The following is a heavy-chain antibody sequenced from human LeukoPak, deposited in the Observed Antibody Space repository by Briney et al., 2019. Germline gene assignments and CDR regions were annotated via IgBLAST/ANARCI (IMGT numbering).Heavy chain of an antibody. D-gene: IGHD2-15*01. CDR2: IYHSGST. Sequence: SETLSLTCTVSGYSINTGYYWGWIRQPPGKGLEWIGIIYHSGSTYYNTSLESRVTISVDTSKNQFSLRMTSVTAADTAVYYCARSGGEAAAATDSWGPGTLCTVSS. J-gene: IGHJ4*02. CDR3: ARSGGEAAAATDS. CDR1: GYSINTGYY. V-gene: IGHV4-38-2*02.